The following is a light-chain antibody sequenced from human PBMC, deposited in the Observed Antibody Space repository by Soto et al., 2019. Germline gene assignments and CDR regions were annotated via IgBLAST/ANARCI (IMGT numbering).Light chain of an antibody. CDR1: QSISNY. Sequence: DIQMTQSPSSLSASVGDRVTITCRASQSISNYLNWYRQKPGKAPKLLIYTTSSLQSGVPSRFSGSGSGTDFTLTISRLQPDDFATYYCQQSYSTLETFGQGTKVEIK. CDR2: TTS. J-gene: IGKJ1*01. CDR3: QQSYSTLET. V-gene: IGKV1-39*01.